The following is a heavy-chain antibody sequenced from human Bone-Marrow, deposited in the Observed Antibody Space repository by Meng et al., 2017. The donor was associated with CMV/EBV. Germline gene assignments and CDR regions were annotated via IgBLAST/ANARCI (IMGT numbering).Heavy chain of an antibody. D-gene: IGHD2-2*01. V-gene: IGHV3-66*01. CDR3: AGGIVVVPAAMWYYYYGMDV. CDR1: GFTVSSNY. CDR2: IYSGGST. Sequence: GESLKISCAASGFTVSSNYMSWVRQAPGKGLEWVSVIYSGGSTYYADSVKGRFTISRDNSKNTLYLQMNSLRAEDTAVYYCAGGIVVVPAAMWYYYYGMDVWGQGTTVTVSS. J-gene: IGHJ6*02.